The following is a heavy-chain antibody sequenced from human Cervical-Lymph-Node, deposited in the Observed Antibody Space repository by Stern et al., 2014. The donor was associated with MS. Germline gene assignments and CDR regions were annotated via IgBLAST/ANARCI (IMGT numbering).Heavy chain of an antibody. D-gene: IGHD5-24*01. J-gene: IGHJ4*02. Sequence: VQLVESGGGVVQPGGSLRLSCAASGFTFSDYYMSWIRQAPGKGLEWVSYISSSGSTIYYADSVKGRFTISRDNAKNSLYLQMNSLRAEDTAVYYCARETEMATTNFDYWGQGTLVTVSS. CDR3: ARETEMATTNFDY. CDR1: GFTFSDYY. V-gene: IGHV3-11*01. CDR2: ISSSGSTI.